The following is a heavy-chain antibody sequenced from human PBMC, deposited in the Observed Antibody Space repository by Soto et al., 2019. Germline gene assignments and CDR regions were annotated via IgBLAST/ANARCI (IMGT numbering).Heavy chain of an antibody. J-gene: IGHJ3*02. D-gene: IGHD2-2*01. CDR1: GGSISSYY. Sequence: TSETLSLTCTVSGGSISSYYWSWIRQPPGKGLEWIGYIYYSGSTNYNPSLKSRVTISVDTSKNQFSLKLSSVTAADTAVYYCASAPAAMIAFDIWGQGTMVTVSS. CDR2: IYYSGST. CDR3: ASAPAAMIAFDI. V-gene: IGHV4-59*08.